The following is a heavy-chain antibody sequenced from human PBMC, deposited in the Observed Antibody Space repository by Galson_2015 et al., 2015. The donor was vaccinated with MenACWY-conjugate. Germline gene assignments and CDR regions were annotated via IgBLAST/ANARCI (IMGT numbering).Heavy chain of an antibody. Sequence: SETLSLTCTVSGGSVSSGSYYWSWFRQPPGKGLEWIGYIYYSGSTNYNPPLKSRVTISVDTSKNQFSLKLSSVTAADTAVYYCARGGGEGPYYYYGMDVWGQGTTVTVSS. CDR2: IYYSGST. CDR1: GGSVSSGSYY. J-gene: IGHJ6*02. V-gene: IGHV4-61*01. D-gene: IGHD3-10*01. CDR3: ARGGGEGPYYYYGMDV.